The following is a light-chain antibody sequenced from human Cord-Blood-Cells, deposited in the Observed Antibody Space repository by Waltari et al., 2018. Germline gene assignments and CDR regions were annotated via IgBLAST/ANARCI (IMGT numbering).Light chain of an antibody. CDR3: GTWDSSLSAYV. J-gene: IGLJ1*01. CDR1: RSNIGNNS. V-gene: IGLV1-51*01. CDR2: DNN. Sequence: QSVFTQPPSVSAAPGQKVTISCSGSRSNIGNNSVSWYQQLPGTAPKLLIYDNNKRPSGIPDRFSGSKSGTSATLGITGLQTGDEADYYCGTWDSSLSAYVFGTGTKVTVL.